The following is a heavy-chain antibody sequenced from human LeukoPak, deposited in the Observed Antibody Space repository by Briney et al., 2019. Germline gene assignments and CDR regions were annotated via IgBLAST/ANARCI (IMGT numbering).Heavy chain of an antibody. CDR1: GGTFSSYA. D-gene: IGHD2-15*01. Sequence: ASVKVSCKASGGTFSSYAISWVRQAPGQELEWMGGIIPIFGTANYAQKFQGRVTITADESTSTAYMELSSLRSEDTAVYYCASTSSSVVVVAATLQGFDYWGQGTLVTVSS. J-gene: IGHJ4*02. CDR2: IIPIFGTA. CDR3: ASTSSSVVVVAATLQGFDY. V-gene: IGHV1-69*13.